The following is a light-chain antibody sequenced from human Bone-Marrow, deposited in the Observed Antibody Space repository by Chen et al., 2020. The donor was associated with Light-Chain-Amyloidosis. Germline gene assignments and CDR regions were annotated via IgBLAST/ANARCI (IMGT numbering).Light chain of an antibody. Sequence: EIVMTQSPATLSVSPGERVTLSCRASQSISNNLAWYQQKAGQAPRLLIYGASTRATGIPERFSGSGSRTDFTLSISSLQSEDFALYYCQQYKKWPPFAFGGGTKVEIK. CDR1: QSISNN. CDR2: GAS. J-gene: IGKJ4*01. V-gene: IGKV3-15*01. CDR3: QQYKKWPPFA.